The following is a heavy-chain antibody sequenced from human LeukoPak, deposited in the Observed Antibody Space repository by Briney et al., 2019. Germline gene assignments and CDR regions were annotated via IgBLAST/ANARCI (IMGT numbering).Heavy chain of an antibody. CDR2: IYYSGST. J-gene: IGHJ4*02. D-gene: IGHD5-18*01. V-gene: IGHV4-39*07. Sequence: SETLSLTCTVSGGSISSSSYYWGWIRQPPGKGLEWIGSIYYSGSTYYNPSLKSRVTISVDTSKNQFSLKLSSVTAADTAVYYCARYSYGLISSWGQGTLVTVSS. CDR1: GGSISSSSYY. CDR3: ARYSYGLISS.